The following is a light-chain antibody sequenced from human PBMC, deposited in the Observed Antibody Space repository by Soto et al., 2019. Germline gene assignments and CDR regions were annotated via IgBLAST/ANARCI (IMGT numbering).Light chain of an antibody. CDR1: SSDVGGYDY. V-gene: IGLV2-14*01. CDR3: SSYTSSSTLV. Sequence: QSALTQPASVSGSPGQSITISCTGTSSDVGGYDYVSWYQQHPGKAPKLMIYDVSNRPSGVSNRFSDSKSGNTASLTISGLQAEDEADYYCSSYTSSSTLVFGGGPKVTVL. J-gene: IGLJ2*01. CDR2: DVS.